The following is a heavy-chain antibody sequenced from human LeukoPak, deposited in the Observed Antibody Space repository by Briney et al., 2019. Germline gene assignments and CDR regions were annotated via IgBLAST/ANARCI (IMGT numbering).Heavy chain of an antibody. J-gene: IGHJ3*02. CDR2: IKSKTDGGTT. CDR1: GFTFSNAW. D-gene: IGHD6-13*01. V-gene: IGHV3-15*01. CDR3: TTDQSSSWPDAFDI. Sequence: PGGSLRLSCAASGFTFSNAWMSWVRQAPGKGLEWVGRIKSKTDGGTTDYAAPVKGRFTISRDDSKNTLYLQMNSLKTEDTAVHYCTTDQSSSWPDAFDIWGQGTMVTVSS.